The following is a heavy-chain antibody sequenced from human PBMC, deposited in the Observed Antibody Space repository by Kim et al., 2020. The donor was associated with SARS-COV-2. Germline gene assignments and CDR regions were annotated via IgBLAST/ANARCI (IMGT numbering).Heavy chain of an antibody. Sequence: NYADSVKALFASARDNAKNTVCLQMSSLRAEDTALYYCARDLKSTNYFDPWGQGTLVTVSS. D-gene: IGHD4-4*01. J-gene: IGHJ5*02. V-gene: IGHV3-74*01. CDR3: ARDLKSTNYFDP.